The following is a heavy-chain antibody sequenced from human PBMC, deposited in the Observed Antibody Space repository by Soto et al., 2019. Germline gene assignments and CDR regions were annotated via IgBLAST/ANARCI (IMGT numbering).Heavy chain of an antibody. V-gene: IGHV4-4*07. Sequence: SETLSLTCSVSGDSMSSYYWSWIRQSAEKGLEWIGRISATGTTSYIPSLKGRITLSVDTSKNQFSLNLKFVTAADTAVYFCAGEQSGAANFWGQGTLVTVSS. J-gene: IGHJ4*03. D-gene: IGHD2-15*01. CDR3: AGEQSGAANF. CDR1: GDSMSSYY. CDR2: ISATGTT.